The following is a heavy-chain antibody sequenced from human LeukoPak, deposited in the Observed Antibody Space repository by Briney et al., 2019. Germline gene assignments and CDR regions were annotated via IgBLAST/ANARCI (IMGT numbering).Heavy chain of an antibody. CDR2: FSGRSNYI. D-gene: IGHD5-12*01. Sequence: GGSLRLSCAASGFTFRSYTMNWVRPAPGKGLERVSSFSGRSNYIYYADSVRGRFTISRDNAKNSLYLQMNSLRAEDTAMYYCARDRGEGYSGYDGFDYWSQGTLVTVSS. J-gene: IGHJ4*02. V-gene: IGHV3-21*01. CDR1: GFTFRSYT. CDR3: ARDRGEGYSGYDGFDY.